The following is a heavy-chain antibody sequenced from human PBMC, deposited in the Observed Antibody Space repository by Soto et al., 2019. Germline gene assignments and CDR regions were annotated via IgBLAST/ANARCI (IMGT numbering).Heavy chain of an antibody. V-gene: IGHV3-30*03. CDR2: VSHDGRNT. Sequence: VQLVESGGGVVQPGRSLRLSCAASGFTFSDYAMHWVHQAPGKVLEWVAVVSHDGRNTHYADSVKGRFTISRDSSKNTVSLEMTSLRAEDTAVYYCATGGRQWLVTSAFNYWGQGALVTVSS. D-gene: IGHD6-19*01. J-gene: IGHJ4*02. CDR1: GFTFSDYA. CDR3: ATGGRQWLVTSAFNY.